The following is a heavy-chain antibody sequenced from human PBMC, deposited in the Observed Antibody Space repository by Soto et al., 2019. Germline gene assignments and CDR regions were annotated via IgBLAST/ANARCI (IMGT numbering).Heavy chain of an antibody. CDR1: GFTVSSNY. CDR3: ARDGVVSGSQTNYFDY. J-gene: IGHJ4*02. D-gene: IGHD2-15*01. V-gene: IGHV3-66*02. Sequence: GGSLRLSCAASGFTVSSNYMSWVRQAPGKGLEWVSVIYSGGSTYYADSVKGRFTISRDNSKNTLYLQMNSLRAEDMAVYYCARDGVVSGSQTNYFDYWGQGTLGTVSS. CDR2: IYSGGST.